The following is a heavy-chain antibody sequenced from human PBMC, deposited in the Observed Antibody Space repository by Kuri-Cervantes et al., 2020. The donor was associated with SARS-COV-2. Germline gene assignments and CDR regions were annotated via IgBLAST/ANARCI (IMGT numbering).Heavy chain of an antibody. CDR2: INHSGST. V-gene: IGHV4-34*01. J-gene: IGHJ5*02. D-gene: IGHD3-3*01. Sequence: GSLRLSCAVYGGSFSGYYWSWIRQPPGKGLEWIGEINHSGSTNYNPSLKSRVTISVDTSKNQFSLKLSSVTAADTAVYYCARGIFGPFDPWGQGTLVTVSS. CDR1: GGSFSGYY. CDR3: ARGIFGPFDP.